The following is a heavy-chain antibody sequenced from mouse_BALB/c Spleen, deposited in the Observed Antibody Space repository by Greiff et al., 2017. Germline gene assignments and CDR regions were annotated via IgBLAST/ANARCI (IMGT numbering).Heavy chain of an antibody. V-gene: IGHV1-69*02. CDR3: TRGLYYRSYYFDY. CDR1: GYTFTSYW. D-gene: IGHD2-14*01. J-gene: IGHJ2*01. CDR2: IYPSDSYT. Sequence: QVQLQQPGAELVRPGASVKLSCKASGYTFTSYWINWVKQRPGQGLEWIGNIYPSDSYTNYNQKFKDKATLTVDKSSSTAYMQLSSPTSEDSAVYYCTRGLYYRSYYFDYWGQGTTLTVSS.